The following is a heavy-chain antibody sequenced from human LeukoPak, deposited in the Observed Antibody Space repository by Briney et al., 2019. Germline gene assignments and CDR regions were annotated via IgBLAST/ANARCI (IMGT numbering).Heavy chain of an antibody. CDR3: ARVGIAARSYYYYYYMDV. CDR1: GYTFTSYD. CDR2: MNPNSGNT. J-gene: IGHJ6*03. D-gene: IGHD6-6*01. V-gene: IGHV1-8*03. Sequence: ASVKVSCKASGYTFTSYDINWVRQATGQGLEWMGWMNPNSGNTGYVQKFQGRVTITRNTSISTAYMELSSLRSEDTAVYYCARVGIAARSYYYYYYMDVWGKGPRSPSP.